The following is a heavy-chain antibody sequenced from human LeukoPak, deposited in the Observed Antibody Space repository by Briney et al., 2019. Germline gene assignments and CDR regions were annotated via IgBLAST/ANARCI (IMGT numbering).Heavy chain of an antibody. J-gene: IGHJ3*02. D-gene: IGHD1-26*01. CDR1: GYIFPTYW. Sequence: GHPRKISSKGPGYIFPTYWIGWVRQSPGKGLEYMRIIKPGHFDTSHSPSFQGQGTISLDKYLSTAYLQGSSRKAWDTAMYYCARPRVGAPAFDIWGQGTLVSVCS. CDR2: IKPGHFDT. CDR3: ARPRVGAPAFDI. V-gene: IGHV5-51*01.